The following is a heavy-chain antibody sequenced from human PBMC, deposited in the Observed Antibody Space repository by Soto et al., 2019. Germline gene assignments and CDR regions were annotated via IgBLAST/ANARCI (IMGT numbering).Heavy chain of an antibody. J-gene: IGHJ4*02. CDR1: GGSISSGGYY. Sequence: PSETLSLTCTVSGGSISSGGYYWSWIRQHPGKGLEWIGYVYYSGSTYYNPSLKSRVTISVDTSKNQFPLKLSSVTAADTAVYYCARHSGSSYYLDYWGQGTLVTVSS. CDR2: VYYSGST. D-gene: IGHD3-10*01. CDR3: ARHSGSSYYLDY. V-gene: IGHV4-31*03.